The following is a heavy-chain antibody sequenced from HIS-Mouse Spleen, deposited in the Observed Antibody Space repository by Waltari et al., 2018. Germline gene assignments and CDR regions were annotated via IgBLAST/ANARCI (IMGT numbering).Heavy chain of an antibody. V-gene: IGHV4-38-2*02. D-gene: IGHD7-27*01. CDR2: IYHSGST. J-gene: IGHJ3*02. CDR3: ARAPGALDAFDI. CDR1: GYSISSGYY. Sequence: QVQLQESGPGLVKPSETLSLTCTVSGYSISSGYYWGWIRQPPGKGLEWIGSIYHSGSTDYNPSLKSRVTISVDTSKNQFSLKLSSVTAADTAVYYCARAPGALDAFDIWGQGTMVTVSS.